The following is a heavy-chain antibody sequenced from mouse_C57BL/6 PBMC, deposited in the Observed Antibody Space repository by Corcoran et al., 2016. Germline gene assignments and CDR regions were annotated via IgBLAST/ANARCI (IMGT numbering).Heavy chain of an antibody. CDR2: INTYSGVP. Sequence: QIPLVQSGPELKKPGETVKISCKASGYTFTTYGMGWVKQAPGKGLKWMGWINTYSGVPTYADDFKGRFAFSLETSASTAYLQINNRKNEDTATYFCASDYDAAYWGQGTLVTVSA. D-gene: IGHD2-4*01. CDR1: GYTFTTYG. CDR3: ASDYDAAY. J-gene: IGHJ3*01. V-gene: IGHV9-3*01.